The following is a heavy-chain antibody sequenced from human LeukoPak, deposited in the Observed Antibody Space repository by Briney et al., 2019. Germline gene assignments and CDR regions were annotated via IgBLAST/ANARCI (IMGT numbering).Heavy chain of an antibody. CDR2: IYSSGRS. V-gene: IGHV4-4*07. CDR1: GGSLSGHY. CDR3: TRVKEMTAVAGYYSFDY. D-gene: IGHD6-19*01. J-gene: IGHJ4*02. Sequence: SETLSLTCTVSGGSLSGHYWTWIRQPAGRGLEWIGRIYSSGRSYYNLPLLSGVTISFVPSQNQFFFGVTSVTAADTAVYYCTRVKEMTAVAGYYSFDYWGQGTLVSDSS.